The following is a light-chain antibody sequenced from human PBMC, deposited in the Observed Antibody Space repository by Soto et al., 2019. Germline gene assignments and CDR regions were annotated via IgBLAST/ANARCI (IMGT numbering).Light chain of an antibody. CDR1: SSDVGGYNY. Sequence: QSALTQPASVSGSPGQSITISWTGTSSDVGGYNYVSWYQQHPGKAPKLMIYDVSNRPSGVSNRFSGSKSGNTASLTISGLQAEDEADYYCSSYTSSSTWVFGGGTKVTVL. CDR2: DVS. V-gene: IGLV2-14*01. J-gene: IGLJ3*02. CDR3: SSYTSSSTWV.